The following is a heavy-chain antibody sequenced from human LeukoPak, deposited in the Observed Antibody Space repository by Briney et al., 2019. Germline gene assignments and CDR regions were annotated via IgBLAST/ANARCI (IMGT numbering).Heavy chain of an antibody. D-gene: IGHD3-9*01. Sequence: PSETLSLTCTVSGGSISSSSYYWGWIRQPPGTGLEWLGSIYYSGSTYYNPSLKSRVTISVDTSKNQFSLKLSSVTAADTAVYYCARGYVEYFDWSFTRYNWFDPWGQGTLVTVSS. CDR1: GGSISSSSYY. J-gene: IGHJ5*02. CDR2: IYYSGST. CDR3: ARGYVEYFDWSFTRYNWFDP. V-gene: IGHV4-39*07.